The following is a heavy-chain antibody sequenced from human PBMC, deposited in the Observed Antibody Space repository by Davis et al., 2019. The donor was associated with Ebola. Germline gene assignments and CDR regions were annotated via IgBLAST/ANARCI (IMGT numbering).Heavy chain of an antibody. CDR1: GYTFTRYY. CDR2: INPGGGST. Sequence: AASVKVSCKASGYTFTRYYIHWVRQAPGQGLEWLGIINPGGGSTTYAQKFQGRVTMTRDTSTSTVYMDLSSLRSGDTAVYYCASGPWVYTTRRGLTLDNWGQGTQVTVSS. V-gene: IGHV1-46*01. CDR3: ASGPWVYTTRRGLTLDN. J-gene: IGHJ4*02. D-gene: IGHD2-8*01.